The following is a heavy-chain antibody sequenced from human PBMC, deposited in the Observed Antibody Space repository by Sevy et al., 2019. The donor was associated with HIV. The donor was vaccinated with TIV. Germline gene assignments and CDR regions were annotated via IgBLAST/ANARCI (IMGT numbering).Heavy chain of an antibody. CDR2: ISYDGSNK. J-gene: IGHJ4*02. CDR1: EFTFSSYA. D-gene: IGHD2-2*01. Sequence: GGSLRLSCAASEFTFSSYAMHWVRQAPGKGLEWVAVISYDGSNKYYADSVKGRFTISRDNSKNTLYLQMNSLRAEDTAVYYCARDSWYCSSTSCYLFDYWGQGTLVTVSS. V-gene: IGHV3-30-3*01. CDR3: ARDSWYCSSTSCYLFDY.